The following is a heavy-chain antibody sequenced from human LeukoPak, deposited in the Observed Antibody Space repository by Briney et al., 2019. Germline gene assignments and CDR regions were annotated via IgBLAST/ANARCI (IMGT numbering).Heavy chain of an antibody. CDR2: ISYIGST. J-gene: IGHJ3*02. CDR3: ARDPTTVTKGLDI. CDR1: GDSMNSHY. D-gene: IGHD4-17*01. Sequence: SETLSLTCTFSGDSMNSHYWSWIRQPPGKGLEWIGYISYIGSTNYNPSLKSRVTISVDTSKDQFSLKLSSVTAADTAVYYCARDPTTVTKGLDIWGQGTMVTVSS. V-gene: IGHV4-59*11.